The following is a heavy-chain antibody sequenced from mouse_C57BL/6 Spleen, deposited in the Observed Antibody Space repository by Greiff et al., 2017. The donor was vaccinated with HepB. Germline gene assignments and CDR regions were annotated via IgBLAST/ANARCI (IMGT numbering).Heavy chain of an antibody. Sequence: VQLQQSGAELARPGASVKMSCKASGYTFTSYTMHWVKQRPGQGLEWIGYSNPSSGYTKYNQKFKDKATLTADKSSSTAYMQLSSLTSEDSAVYYCARSDDGAYWGQGTLVTVSA. D-gene: IGHD2-3*01. CDR1: GYTFTSYT. CDR2: SNPSSGYT. J-gene: IGHJ3*01. V-gene: IGHV1-4*01. CDR3: ARSDDGAY.